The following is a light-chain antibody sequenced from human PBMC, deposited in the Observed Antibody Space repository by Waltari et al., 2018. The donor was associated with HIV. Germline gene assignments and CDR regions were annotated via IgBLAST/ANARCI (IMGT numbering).Light chain of an antibody. V-gene: IGLV2-8*01. CDR2: EVT. CDR3: SSYGDNIRVL. J-gene: IGLJ2*01. CDR1: SSDIGAYDS. Sequence: QSALTQPPSASGSLGQSVTISCTGSSSDIGAYDSVSWFQQHPHSPPKLLLYEVTKRPSGVPDRFSGSRSGDTAFLSVSGLQPDDSAAYFCSSYGDNIRVLFGGGTNLTVL.